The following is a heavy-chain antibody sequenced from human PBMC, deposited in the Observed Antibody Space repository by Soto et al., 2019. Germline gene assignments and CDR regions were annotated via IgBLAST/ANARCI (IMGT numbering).Heavy chain of an antibody. J-gene: IGHJ6*02. CDR2: IIPIFGTA. D-gene: IGHD5-12*01. V-gene: IGHV1-69*06. CDR3: ARGRDGYNLGHYYYGVDV. Sequence: SVKVSCKASGGTFSSYAISWVRQAPGQGLEWMGGIIPIFGTANYAQKFQGRVTITADKSTSTAYMELSSLRSEDTAVYYCARGRDGYNLGHYYYGVDVWGQGTTVTVSS. CDR1: GGTFSSYA.